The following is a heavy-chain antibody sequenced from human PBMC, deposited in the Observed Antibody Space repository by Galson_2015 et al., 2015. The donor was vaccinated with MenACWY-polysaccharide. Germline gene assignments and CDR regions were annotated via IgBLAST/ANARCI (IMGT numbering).Heavy chain of an antibody. V-gene: IGHV1-8*01. CDR1: GYKFSSYD. CDR3: TRIIARKHTFVDS. CDR2: LHPTGGNT. D-gene: IGHD2-21*01. J-gene: IGHJ4*02. Sequence: SVKVSCKASGYKFSSYDINWVRQASGPGLEWLGWLHPTGGNTGYAQRFQGRVAMPRDTAPRTAYMELRMLRYDDTAVYYCTRIIARKHTFVDSWGQGTLVTVSS.